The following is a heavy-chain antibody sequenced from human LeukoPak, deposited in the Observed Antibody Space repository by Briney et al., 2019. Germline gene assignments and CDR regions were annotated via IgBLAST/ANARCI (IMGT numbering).Heavy chain of an antibody. J-gene: IGHJ4*02. D-gene: IGHD7-27*01. Sequence: GGSLRFSCAASGFTFSSYAMSWVRQAPGKGLEWVSAITCSGGSTYYADSVKGRFTISRDNSKNTLYVQMNSLRAEDTAVYYCATGRNWVFDYWGQGTLVTVSS. CDR2: ITCSGGST. V-gene: IGHV3-23*01. CDR1: GFTFSSYA. CDR3: ATGRNWVFDY.